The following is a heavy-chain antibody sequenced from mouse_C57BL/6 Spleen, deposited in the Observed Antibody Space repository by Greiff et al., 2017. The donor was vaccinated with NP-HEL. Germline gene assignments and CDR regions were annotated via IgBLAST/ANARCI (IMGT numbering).Heavy chain of an antibody. V-gene: IGHV1-15*01. Sequence: VQLQQSGAELVRPGASVTLSCKASGYTFTDYEMHWVKQTPVHGLEWIGAIDPETGGTAYNQKFKGKAILTADKYSSTAYMGLRSRTSEDSAVYYCTRAWDVKGYYFDYWGQGTTLTVSS. J-gene: IGHJ2*01. CDR2: IDPETGGT. D-gene: IGHD4-1*01. CDR3: TRAWDVKGYYFDY. CDR1: GYTFTDYE.